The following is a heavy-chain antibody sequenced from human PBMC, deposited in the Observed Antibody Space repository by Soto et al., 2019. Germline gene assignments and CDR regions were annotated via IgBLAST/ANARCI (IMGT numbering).Heavy chain of an antibody. J-gene: IGHJ4*02. CDR1: GFSFSNYA. CDR2: LTSTSHT. V-gene: IGHV3-21*01. CDR3: TRRDREASGGNYSEY. D-gene: IGHD3-22*01. Sequence: EVQLVESGGGLVKPGGSLRLSCSASGFSFSNYAMSWVRQAPGQGLEWVSSLTSTSHTYYADSVKGRFTISKDNAMNSLYLQMNSLRAEDTAVYYCTRRDREASGGNYSEYWGQGTLVTVSS.